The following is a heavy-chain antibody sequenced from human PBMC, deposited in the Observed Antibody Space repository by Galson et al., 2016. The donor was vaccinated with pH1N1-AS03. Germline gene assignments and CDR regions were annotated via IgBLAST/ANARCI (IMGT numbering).Heavy chain of an antibody. CDR2: IWHDGSNK. CDR3: VWTIAAANLPQSYGFDV. J-gene: IGHJ3*01. Sequence: SLRLSCAASGFTISNFGMLWVRQAPGQGLEWVATIWHDGSNKFYADSVKGRFTISRDNSKNTLYLEMKSLRVEDTAVYYCVWTIAAANLPQSYGFDVWGQGTTVTVSS. CDR1: GFTISNFG. D-gene: IGHD6-13*01. V-gene: IGHV3-33*08.